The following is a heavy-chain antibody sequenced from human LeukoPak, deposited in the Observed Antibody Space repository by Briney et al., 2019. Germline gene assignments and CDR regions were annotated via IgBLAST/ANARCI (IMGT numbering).Heavy chain of an antibody. CDR1: GASIHNNY. V-gene: IGHV4-4*09. CDR3: ARGLLGAFDI. Sequence: PSETLSLTCTVSGASIHNNYWSWIRQPPGQGLEWIGYTSTSGSTNYNPSLKSRVTISVDTSKKEFSLKLTSITAADTAVYYCARGLLGAFDIWGQGAMVSVSS. CDR2: TSTSGST. J-gene: IGHJ3*02. D-gene: IGHD2-15*01.